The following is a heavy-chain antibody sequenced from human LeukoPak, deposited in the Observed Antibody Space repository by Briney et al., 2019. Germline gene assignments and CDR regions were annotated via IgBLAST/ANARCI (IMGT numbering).Heavy chain of an antibody. CDR2: ISSSGNTT. D-gene: IGHD6-13*01. Sequence: GGSLRLSCTVSGFTFSDYYMSWIRQAPGKVLEWVSYISSSGNTTYHADSVKGRFTISRDNAKNSLYLQMSSLRAEDTAVYYCARDGGSSWYFDYWGQGTLVTVSS. CDR1: GFTFSDYY. CDR3: ARDGGSSWYFDY. V-gene: IGHV3-11*04. J-gene: IGHJ4*02.